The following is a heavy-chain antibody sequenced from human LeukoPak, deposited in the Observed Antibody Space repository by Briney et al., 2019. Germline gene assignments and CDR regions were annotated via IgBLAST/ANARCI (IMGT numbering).Heavy chain of an antibody. V-gene: IGHV4-30-4*01. D-gene: IGHD3-3*01. Sequence: PSETLSLTCTVSGGSISSGDYYWSWLRQPPGKGLEWIGYIYYSGSTYYHPSLKSQFTIYVDTSKNQFSLKLSSVTAADTAVYYCARRRVQDTIFHWGQGTLVTVSS. CDR1: GGSISSGDYY. CDR3: ARRRVQDTIFH. J-gene: IGHJ4*02. CDR2: IYYSGST.